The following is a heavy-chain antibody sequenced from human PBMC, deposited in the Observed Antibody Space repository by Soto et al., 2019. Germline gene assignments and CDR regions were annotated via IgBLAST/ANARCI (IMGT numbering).Heavy chain of an antibody. CDR1: GYSINSGYY. CDR2: VFHSGTT. V-gene: IGHV4-38-2*02. CDR3: ARDFGHLTDFWSGPDY. D-gene: IGHD3-3*01. J-gene: IGHJ4*02. Sequence: SETLSLTCGVSGYSINSGYYWGWIRQPPGKGLEWIGSVFHSGTTYQNPSLKTRATISVDTSRNQFSLELDSVTAADTAVYYCARDFGHLTDFWSGPDYWGQGILVTLSS.